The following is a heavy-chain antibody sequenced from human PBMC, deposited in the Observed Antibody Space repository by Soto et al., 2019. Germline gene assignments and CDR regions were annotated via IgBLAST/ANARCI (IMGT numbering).Heavy chain of an antibody. Sequence: PSETLSLTCAVYGGSLSGYYWNWIRQPPGKGLEWIGEINHGGSTNYNPSLTSRVTLSVDTSKNQFSLNLASVTAADTAVYYCARRPDGFDYWGQGTPVTVSS. V-gene: IGHV4-34*01. CDR2: INHGGST. J-gene: IGHJ4*02. CDR3: ARRPDGFDY. CDR1: GGSLSGYY.